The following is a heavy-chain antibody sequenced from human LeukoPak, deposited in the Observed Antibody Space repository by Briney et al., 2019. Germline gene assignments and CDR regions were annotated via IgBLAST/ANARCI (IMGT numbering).Heavy chain of an antibody. Sequence: GRSLRLSCAASGFTFSSYGMHWVRQAPGKGLEWVAVIWYDGSNKYYADSVKGRFTISRDNSKNTLYLQMNSLRAEDTAVYYCARAPPIGSSTILDDYYYGMDVWGKGTTVTVSS. V-gene: IGHV3-33*01. D-gene: IGHD2-2*01. J-gene: IGHJ6*04. CDR1: GFTFSSYG. CDR3: ARAPPIGSSTILDDYYYGMDV. CDR2: IWYDGSNK.